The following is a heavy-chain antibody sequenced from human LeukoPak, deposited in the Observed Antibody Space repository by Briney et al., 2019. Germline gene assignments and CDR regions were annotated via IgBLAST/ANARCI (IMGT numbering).Heavy chain of an antibody. J-gene: IGHJ4*02. V-gene: IGHV4-59*05. CDR3: AIYRAAAGHADY. Sequence: SETLSLTCTVSGGSINSNYWSWIRQPPGKGLEWIGSIYYSGSTYYNPSLKSRVTISVDTSKNQFSLKLSSVTAADTAVYYCAIYRAAAGHADYWGQGTLVTVSS. CDR1: GGSINSNY. D-gene: IGHD6-13*01. CDR2: IYYSGST.